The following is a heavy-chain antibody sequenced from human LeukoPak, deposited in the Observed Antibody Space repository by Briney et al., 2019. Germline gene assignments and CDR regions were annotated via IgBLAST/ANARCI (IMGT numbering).Heavy chain of an antibody. D-gene: IGHD6-6*01. V-gene: IGHV4-31*01. CDR3: ARGDSSSPLTFNY. Sequence: SETLSLTCTVSGASISSSGFYWSWIRQHPGKGLEWIGYIYDSGSTYYNPSLKSPFTISVDTSKNQFSLRLSSVTAADTAVYYCARGDSSSPLTFNYWGRGTLVTVSS. CDR1: GASISSSGFY. J-gene: IGHJ4*02. CDR2: IYDSGST.